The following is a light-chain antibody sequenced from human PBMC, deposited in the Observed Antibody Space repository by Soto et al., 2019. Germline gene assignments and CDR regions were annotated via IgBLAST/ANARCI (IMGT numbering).Light chain of an antibody. CDR1: QSLTSN. J-gene: IGKJ1*01. V-gene: IGKV3-15*01. Sequence: EMGMTQSPATLSVSPGERVTLSCRASQSLTSNLAWYQHKPGQSPRRLIYGASARATGIPARFSGSGSGAEYTLTISSLQSEDFAVYYCQQYDKWPRTFGQGTKVDSK. CDR2: GAS. CDR3: QQYDKWPRT.